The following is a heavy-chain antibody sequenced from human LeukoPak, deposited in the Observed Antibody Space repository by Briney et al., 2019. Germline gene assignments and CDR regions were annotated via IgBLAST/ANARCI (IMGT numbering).Heavy chain of an antibody. Sequence: GRSLRLSCAASGFTFSSYGMHWVRQAPGKGLEWLANIKTDGSDKFYVDSVKGRFTISRDNAKNSVYLQMNSLRAEDTAVYYCARESLEYSGSYYWGQGTLVTVSS. D-gene: IGHD1-26*01. V-gene: IGHV3-7*01. J-gene: IGHJ4*02. CDR3: ARESLEYSGSYY. CDR1: GFTFSSYG. CDR2: IKTDGSDK.